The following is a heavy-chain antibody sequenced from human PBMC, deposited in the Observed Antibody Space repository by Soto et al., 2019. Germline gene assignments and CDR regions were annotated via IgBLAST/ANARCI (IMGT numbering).Heavy chain of an antibody. Sequence: PSETLSLTCTVSGGSVSSGSYFWSWIRQPPGKGLEWIGYIYYSGSTNYNPSLKSRVTMSVDTSNNQFSLKLSSVTAADTAVYYCARTYYYGSVSYLTSYYGMDVWGQGNTVTVSS. V-gene: IGHV4-61*01. CDR2: IYYSGST. CDR3: ARTYYYGSVSYLTSYYGMDV. CDR1: GGSVSSGSYF. J-gene: IGHJ6*02. D-gene: IGHD3-10*01.